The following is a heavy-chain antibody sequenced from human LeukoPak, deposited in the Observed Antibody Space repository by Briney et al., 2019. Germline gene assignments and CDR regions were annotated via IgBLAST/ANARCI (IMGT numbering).Heavy chain of an antibody. J-gene: IGHJ6*02. CDR3: ARAVLYYYYGMDV. CDR1: GFTFSSYS. Sequence: KAWGSLRLSCAASGFTFSSYSMNWVRQAPGKGLEWASSISSSSSYIYYADSVKGRFTISRDNAKNSLYLQMNSLRAEDTAVYYCARAVLYYYYGMDVWGQGTTVTVSS. V-gene: IGHV3-21*01. CDR2: ISSSSSYI.